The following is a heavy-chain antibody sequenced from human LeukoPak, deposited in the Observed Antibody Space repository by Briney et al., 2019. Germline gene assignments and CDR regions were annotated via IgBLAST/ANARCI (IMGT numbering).Heavy chain of an antibody. CDR3: ARGDMVRGGDYYYYGIDV. D-gene: IGHD3-10*01. V-gene: IGHV3-33*01. CDR2: ICYDGSNK. Sequence: GGSLRLSCAASGFTFSSYGMHWVRQAPGKGLEGGAVICYDGSNKYYADSVKGRFTIYRDNSKNTLYLQMNSLRAEDTAVYYCARGDMVRGGDYYYYGIDVWGKGTTVTVSS. J-gene: IGHJ6*04. CDR1: GFTFSSYG.